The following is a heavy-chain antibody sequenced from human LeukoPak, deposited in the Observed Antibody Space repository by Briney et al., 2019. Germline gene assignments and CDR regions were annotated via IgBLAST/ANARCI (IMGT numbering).Heavy chain of an antibody. V-gene: IGHV1-69*13. D-gene: IGHD2-8*01. CDR3: VYGTWDYFDY. CDR2: IIPIFGTA. J-gene: IGHJ4*02. Sequence: GASVKVSCKASGGTFSSYAISWVRQAPGQGLEWMGGIIPIFGTANYAQKFQGRVTITADESTSTAYMELSSLRSEDMAVYYCVYGTWDYFDYWGQGTLVTVSS. CDR1: GGTFSSYA.